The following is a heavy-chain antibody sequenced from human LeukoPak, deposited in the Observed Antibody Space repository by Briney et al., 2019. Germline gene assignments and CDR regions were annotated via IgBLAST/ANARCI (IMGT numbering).Heavy chain of an antibody. J-gene: IGHJ4*02. CDR2: ISAYNGNT. V-gene: IGHV1-18*01. CDR3: ARDYYDYIWGSYRYMDY. D-gene: IGHD3-16*02. CDR1: GYTFTSYG. Sequence: ASVKVSCKASGYTFTSYGISWVRQAPGRGLEWMGWISAYNGNTNYAQKLQGRVTMTTDTSTSTAYMELRSLRSDDTAVYYCARDYYDYIWGSYRYMDYWGQGTLVTVSS.